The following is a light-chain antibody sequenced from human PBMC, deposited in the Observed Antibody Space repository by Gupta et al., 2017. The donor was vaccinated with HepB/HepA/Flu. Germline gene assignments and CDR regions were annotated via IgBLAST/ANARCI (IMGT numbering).Light chain of an antibody. J-gene: IGKJ1*01. V-gene: IGKV1-39*01. CDR3: QQSDSTPLT. CDR1: QSISSY. Sequence: DIKMTHPPTSLSASVGDRVTITCRARQSISSYLNWYQQKPGKAPKLLIYDASSRESGVPSRFSGSGSGTDFTLTISRLQPEDFAAYYCQQSDSTPLTFGQGTQVEIK. CDR2: DAS.